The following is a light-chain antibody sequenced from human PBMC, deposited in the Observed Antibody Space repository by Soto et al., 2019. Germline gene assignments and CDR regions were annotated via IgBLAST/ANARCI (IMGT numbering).Light chain of an antibody. J-gene: IGKJ4*01. CDR2: GAS. CDR1: QGISSS. V-gene: IGKV1-9*01. Sequence: DIQLTQSPSFLSASVGDRVTITCRASQGISSSLAWYQQKPGKGPNLLIYGASALQSGVPPRFSGSGSGTEFTLTISSLQPEDFAHYYCQQLNSYPLTFGGGTKVDI. CDR3: QQLNSYPLT.